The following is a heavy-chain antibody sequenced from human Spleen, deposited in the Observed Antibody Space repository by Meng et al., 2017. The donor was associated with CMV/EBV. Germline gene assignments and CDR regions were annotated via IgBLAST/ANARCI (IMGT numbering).Heavy chain of an antibody. J-gene: IGHJ4*01. V-gene: IGHV3-11*01. D-gene: IGHD1-26*01. Sequence: GESLKISCAASGFTFSDYYMSWIRQAPGKGLEWVSYITTSGITIYYADSMKGRFTVSRDNAKNSLYLQMDSLRAEDTAVYYCVRDLIRGVAGARPRGPGDLWGHGTLVTVSS. CDR1: GFTFSDYY. CDR3: VRDLIRGVAGARPRGPGDL. CDR2: ITTSGITI.